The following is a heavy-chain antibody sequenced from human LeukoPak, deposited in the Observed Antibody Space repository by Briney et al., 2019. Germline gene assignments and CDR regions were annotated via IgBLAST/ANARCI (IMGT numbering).Heavy chain of an antibody. J-gene: IGHJ5*02. CDR3: AKRELDPYSDWFDP. D-gene: IGHD1-7*01. Sequence: GGSLRLSCAASGFTFSSYGMHWVRQAPGKGLEWVAFIRYDGSKKYYADSVKGRFTISRDNSKNTLYLQMNSLRAEDTAVYYCAKRELDPYSDWFDPWGQGTLVTVSS. V-gene: IGHV3-30*02. CDR2: IRYDGSKK. CDR1: GFTFSSYG.